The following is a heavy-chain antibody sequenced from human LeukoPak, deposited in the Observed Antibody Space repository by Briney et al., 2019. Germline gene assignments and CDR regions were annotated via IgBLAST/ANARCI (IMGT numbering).Heavy chain of an antibody. CDR2: ISYDGSNK. D-gene: IGHD5-12*01. Sequence: GGSLRLSCAASGFTFSSYAMHWVRQAPGKGLEWVAVISYDGSNKYCADSVKGRFTISRDNSKNTVYLQMNSLRVEDTAVYYCARGMGGYGGYDYWGRGALVTVSS. J-gene: IGHJ4*02. V-gene: IGHV3-30*14. CDR3: ARGMGGYGGYDY. CDR1: GFTFSSYA.